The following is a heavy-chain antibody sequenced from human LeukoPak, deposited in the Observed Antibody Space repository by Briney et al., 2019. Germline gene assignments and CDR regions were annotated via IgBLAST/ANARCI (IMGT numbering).Heavy chain of an antibody. Sequence: SQTLSLTCAVSGGSISSGGYSWSWIRQPPGKGLEWIGYIYHSGSTYYNPSLKSRVTISVDRSKNQFSLKLSSVTAADTAVYYCARGLPCSSTSCPTGPPFDYWGQGTLVTVSS. CDR1: GGSISSGGYS. V-gene: IGHV4-30-2*01. CDR2: IYHSGST. J-gene: IGHJ4*02. D-gene: IGHD2-2*01. CDR3: ARGLPCSSTSCPTGPPFDY.